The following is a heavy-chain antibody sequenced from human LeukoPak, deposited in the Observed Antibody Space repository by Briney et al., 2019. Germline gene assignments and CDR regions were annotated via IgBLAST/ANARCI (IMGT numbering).Heavy chain of an antibody. CDR2: INPNSGGT. CDR3: ARGRKYGDYLDY. CDR1: GYTFTGYY. V-gene: IGHV1-2*02. J-gene: IGHJ4*02. D-gene: IGHD4-17*01. Sequence: ASVKVSCKASGYTFTGYYMHWVQQAPGQGLEWMGWINPNSGGTNYAQKFQGRVTMTRDTSISTAYMELSRLRSDDTAVYYCARGRKYGDYLDYWGQGTLVTVSS.